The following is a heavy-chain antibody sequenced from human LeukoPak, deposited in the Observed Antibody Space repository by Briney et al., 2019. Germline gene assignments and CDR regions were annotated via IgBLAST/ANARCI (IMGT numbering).Heavy chain of an antibody. CDR3: ARERVGYSYGATCFDY. D-gene: IGHD5-18*01. Sequence: GGSLRLSCAASGFTFSSYSMNWVRQAPGKGLEWASSISSSSSYIYYADSVKGRFTISRDNAKNSLYLQMNSLRAEDTAVYYCARERVGYSYGATCFDYWGQGTLVTVSS. CDR2: ISSSSSYI. V-gene: IGHV3-21*01. J-gene: IGHJ4*02. CDR1: GFTFSSYS.